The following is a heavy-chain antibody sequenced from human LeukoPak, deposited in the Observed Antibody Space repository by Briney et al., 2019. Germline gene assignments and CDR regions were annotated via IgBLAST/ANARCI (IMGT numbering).Heavy chain of an antibody. CDR1: GFTFSDYY. V-gene: IGHV3-11*04. CDR2: ISSSGSTI. CDR3: ARPPYNWNDGWFDP. J-gene: IGHJ5*02. Sequence: GGSLRLSCAASGFTFSDYYMSWIRQAPGKGLEWVSYISSSGSTIYYADSVKGRFTISRDNAKNSLYLQMNSLRAEDTAVYYCARPPYNWNDGWFDPWGQGTLVTVSS. D-gene: IGHD1-1*01.